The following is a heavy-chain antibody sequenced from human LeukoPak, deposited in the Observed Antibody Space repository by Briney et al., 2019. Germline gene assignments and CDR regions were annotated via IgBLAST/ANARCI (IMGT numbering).Heavy chain of an antibody. D-gene: IGHD3-10*01. V-gene: IGHV4-38-2*01. CDR3: ARQGITMVRGVIINFDY. CDR2: IYHSGST. CDR1: GYSISSGYC. Sequence: PSETLSLTCAVSGYSISSGYCWGWIRQPPGKGLEWIGSIYHSGSTYYNPSLKSRVTISVDTSKNQFSLKLSSVTAADTAVYYCARQGITMVRGVIINFDYWGQGTLVTVSS. J-gene: IGHJ4*02.